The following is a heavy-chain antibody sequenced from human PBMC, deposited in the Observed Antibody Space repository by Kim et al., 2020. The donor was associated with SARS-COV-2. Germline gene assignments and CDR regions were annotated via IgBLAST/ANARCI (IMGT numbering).Heavy chain of an antibody. CDR3: AVAGYSGYEPFDY. CDR2: ISGSGGST. V-gene: IGHV3-23*01. CDR1: GFTFSSYA. D-gene: IGHD5-12*01. J-gene: IGHJ4*02. Sequence: GGSLRLSCAASGFTFSSYAMSWVRQAPGKGLEWVSVISGSGGSTYYADSVKGRFTISRDNSKNTLYLQMNSLRAEDTAVYYCAVAGYSGYEPFDYWGQGTLVTVSS.